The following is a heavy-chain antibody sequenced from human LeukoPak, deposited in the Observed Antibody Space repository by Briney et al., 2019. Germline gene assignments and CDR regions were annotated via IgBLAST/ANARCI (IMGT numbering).Heavy chain of an antibody. D-gene: IGHD2-15*01. Sequence: GGSLRLPCSASGFTFSDYAMFWVRQAPGKGLEYVSAISSNGGNTYYADSVKGRFTISRDNSKNTLYLQMSSLRDEDTAVFYCARVRCSGGSCYWDSWGQGTLVTVSS. CDR3: ARVRCSGGSCYWDS. J-gene: IGHJ5*02. V-gene: IGHV3-64D*06. CDR2: ISSNGGNT. CDR1: GFTFSDYA.